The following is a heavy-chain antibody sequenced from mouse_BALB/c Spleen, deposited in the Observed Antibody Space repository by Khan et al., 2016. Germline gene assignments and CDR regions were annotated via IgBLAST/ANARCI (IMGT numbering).Heavy chain of an antibody. Sequence: EVQLQESGPDLVKPAQSLSFTCTVTGYSSTSGYSWHGIGKFPGNKLEWMGYIHYSGSINYNPSLKSRISITRCTSKDQFLRPLNSWATKDTSTSYCASGDGNFWYFEVCDAGTTVTGS. CDR3: ASGDGNFWYFEV. D-gene: IGHD2-1*01. CDR2: IHYSGSI. CDR1: GYSSTSGYS. J-gene: IGHJ1*01. V-gene: IGHV3-1*02.